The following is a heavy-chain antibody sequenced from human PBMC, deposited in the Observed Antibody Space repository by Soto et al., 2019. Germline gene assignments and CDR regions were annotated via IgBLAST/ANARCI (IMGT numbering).Heavy chain of an antibody. CDR3: ASNYLYYYGSGNTNYYGMDV. CDR2: ISAYNGNT. CDR1: GYTFTSYG. D-gene: IGHD3-10*01. Sequence: QVQLVQSGAEVKKPGASVKVSCKASGYTFTSYGITWVRQAPGQGLEWMGWISAYNGNTNYAQKPQGRVTMTTDTSTSTACMELRSLRSDDTAVYYCASNYLYYYGSGNTNYYGMDVWGQGTTVTVSS. V-gene: IGHV1-18*01. J-gene: IGHJ6*02.